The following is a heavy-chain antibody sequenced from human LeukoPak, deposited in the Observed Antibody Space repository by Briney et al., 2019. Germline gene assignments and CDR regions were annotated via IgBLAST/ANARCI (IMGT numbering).Heavy chain of an antibody. V-gene: IGHV3-30*04. CDR2: ISYDGSNK. CDR1: GFTFSSYA. J-gene: IGHJ4*02. CDR3: ARGGYGDYRTTFDY. D-gene: IGHD4-17*01. Sequence: GGSLRLSCAASGFTFSSYAMHWVRQAPGKGLEWVAVISYDGSNKYYADSVKGRFTISRDNSKNTLYLQMNSLRAEDTAVYYCARGGYGDYRTTFDYWGQGTLVTVSS.